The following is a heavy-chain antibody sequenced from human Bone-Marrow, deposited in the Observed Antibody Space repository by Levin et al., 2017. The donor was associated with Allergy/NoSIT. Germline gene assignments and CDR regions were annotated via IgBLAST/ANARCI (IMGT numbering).Heavy chain of an antibody. Sequence: PGGSLRLSCAASGFTFDDYAMHWVRQAPGKGLEWVSGISWNSGSIGYADSVKGRFTISRDNAKNSLYLQMNSLRAEDTALYYCAKDRSAYSVVVAATHGFDYWGQGTLVTVSS. J-gene: IGHJ4*02. CDR3: AKDRSAYSVVVAATHGFDY. V-gene: IGHV3-9*01. D-gene: IGHD2-15*01. CDR1: GFTFDDYA. CDR2: ISWNSGSI.